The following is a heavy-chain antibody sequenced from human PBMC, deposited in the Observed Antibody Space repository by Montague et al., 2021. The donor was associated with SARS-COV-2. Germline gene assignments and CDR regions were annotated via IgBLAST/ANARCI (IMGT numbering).Heavy chain of an antibody. V-gene: IGHV4-39*01. D-gene: IGHD3-10*01. J-gene: IGHJ4*02. CDR2: IYYSGNT. CDR3: ARREDYYGSGSYPN. Sequence: SETLSLTCTVSGGSISSSSYYWGWIHQLPGKGLEWIGSIYYSGNTYYNPSLKSRVTISVDTSKNQFSLKLSSVTAADTAVYYCARREDYYGSGSYPNWGQGTLVTVSS. CDR1: GGSISSSSYY.